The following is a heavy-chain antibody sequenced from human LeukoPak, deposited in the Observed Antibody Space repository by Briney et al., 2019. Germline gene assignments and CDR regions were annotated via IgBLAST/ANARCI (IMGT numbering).Heavy chain of an antibody. CDR3: ARDVDIVVVVAATWFDP. J-gene: IGHJ5*02. V-gene: IGHV4-4*07. D-gene: IGHD2-15*01. Sequence: SETLSLTCTVSGGSITSYYWTYIRQPAGKGLEWIGRIYTSGSTNYNPSLKSRVTMSVDTSKNQFSLKLSSVTAADTAVYYCARDVDIVVVVAATWFDPWGQGTLVTVSS. CDR2: IYTSGST. CDR1: GGSITSYY.